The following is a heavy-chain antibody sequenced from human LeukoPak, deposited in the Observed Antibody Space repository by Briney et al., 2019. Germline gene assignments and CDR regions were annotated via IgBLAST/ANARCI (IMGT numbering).Heavy chain of an antibody. J-gene: IGHJ6*04. V-gene: IGHV4-4*02. CDR1: GGSISSSNW. CDR2: IYHSGST. CDR3: ASLVVPAAMGGGTNYYYYYGMDV. D-gene: IGHD2-2*01. Sequence: SGTLSLTCAVSGGSISSSNWWSWVRQPPGKGLEWIGEIYHSGSTNYNPSLKSRVTISVDESKNQFSLKLSSVTAADTAVYYCASLVVPAAMGGGTNYYYYYGMDVWGKGTTVTVSS.